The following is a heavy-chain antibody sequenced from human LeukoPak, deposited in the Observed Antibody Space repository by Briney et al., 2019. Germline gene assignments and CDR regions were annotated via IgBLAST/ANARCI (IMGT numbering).Heavy chain of an antibody. CDR1: GFTFSSYA. J-gene: IGHJ4*02. D-gene: IGHD3-22*01. V-gene: IGHV3-30*04. Sequence: GRSLRLSCAASGFTFSSYAMHWVRQAPGKGLEWVAVISYDGSNKYYADYVKGRFTISRDNSKNTLYLQMNSLRAEDTAVYYCAKDQSSGYYKTFDYWGQGTLVTVSS. CDR2: ISYDGSNK. CDR3: AKDQSSGYYKTFDY.